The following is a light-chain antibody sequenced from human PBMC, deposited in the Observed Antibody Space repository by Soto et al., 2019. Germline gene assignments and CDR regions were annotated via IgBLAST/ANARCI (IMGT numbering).Light chain of an antibody. J-gene: IGLJ1*01. Sequence: QSALTQPRSVSGSPGQSVTVSCTGTSSGVGAYNYVAWYQQHPGKVPKLMIFDVNKRPSGVPDRFSGSKSGNTASLTISGLQAEDEADYYCCTFAGRTFVFGTGTKLTVL. V-gene: IGLV2-11*01. CDR1: SSGVGAYNY. CDR2: DVN. CDR3: CTFAGRTFV.